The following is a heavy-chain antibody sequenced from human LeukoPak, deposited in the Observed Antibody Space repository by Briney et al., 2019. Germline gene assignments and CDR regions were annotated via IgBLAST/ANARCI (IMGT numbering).Heavy chain of an antibody. J-gene: IGHJ6*02. CDR3: ASDRTYGMDV. V-gene: IGHV3-74*01. Sequence: PGGSLRLSCAASGFTFSSYWMHWVRQAPGKGLVWVSRINRDGSGTSYADSVKGRFTISRDNAKNTLYLQMNSLRAEDTAVYYCASDRTYGMDVWGQGTTVTDSS. CDR2: INRDGSGT. CDR1: GFTFSSYW.